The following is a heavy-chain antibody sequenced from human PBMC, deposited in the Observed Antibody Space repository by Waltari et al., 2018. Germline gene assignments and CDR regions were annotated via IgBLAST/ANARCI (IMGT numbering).Heavy chain of an antibody. CDR1: GFTFSDYG. CDR2: ISYDVTHK. J-gene: IGHJ6*02. CDR3: AKADDYTYYYGMDV. Sequence: QVPLVESGGGVVQAGRSLRLYCAASGFTFSDYGMHWVRQAPGKGLEWVAVISYDVTHKIYADSVKGRFTISRDNSKNTLFLHMSGLRAEDSGVYYCAKADDYTYYYGMDVWGQGTTVTVS. D-gene: IGHD4-4*01. V-gene: IGHV3-30*18.